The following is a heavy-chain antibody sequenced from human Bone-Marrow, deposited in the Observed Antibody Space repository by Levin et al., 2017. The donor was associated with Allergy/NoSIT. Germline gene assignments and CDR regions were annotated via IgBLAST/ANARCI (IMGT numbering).Heavy chain of an antibody. V-gene: IGHV3-23*01. Sequence: GGSLRLSCTASGFTFNKYGLTWVRQAPGKGLEWVASIGGSGIDSNYADSVRGRFTITRDMNMIFLQIDRLRVEDTAIYYCAKDPMWDRYNFDMDVWGQGTSVIVSS. CDR3: AKDPMWDRYNFDMDV. D-gene: IGHD1-26*01. CDR2: IGGSGIDS. CDR1: GFTFNKYG. J-gene: IGHJ6*02.